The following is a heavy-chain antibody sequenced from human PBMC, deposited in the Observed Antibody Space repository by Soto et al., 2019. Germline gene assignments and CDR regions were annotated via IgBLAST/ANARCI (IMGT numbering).Heavy chain of an antibody. CDR3: TRQASDV. CDR1: GYSFTDYW. J-gene: IGHJ4*02. V-gene: IGHV5-51*01. Sequence: EVQLVQSGAEVKKPGESLKMSGKASGYSFTDYWIAWVRQMPGKGLEWMGIIHPGDSNIKYSPSFQGQVSFSVDKSISTAFLQWSSLKASDTGMYYCTRQASDVWGQGTLVTVSS. CDR2: IHPGDSNI.